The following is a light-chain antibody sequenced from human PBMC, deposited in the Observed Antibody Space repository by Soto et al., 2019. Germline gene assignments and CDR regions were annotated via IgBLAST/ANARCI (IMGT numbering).Light chain of an antibody. CDR1: QSISNF. J-gene: IGKJ1*01. CDR2: SAT. Sequence: DIQMTQSASTLSASLGDRVTITCRASQSISNFLDWYQQKPGQAPKLLMYSATTLLGGVPSRFSGSGSGTEFSLTISSLQPDDFATYYCQHNYSSSQAFGPGTKVDI. CDR3: QHNYSSSQA. V-gene: IGKV1-39*01.